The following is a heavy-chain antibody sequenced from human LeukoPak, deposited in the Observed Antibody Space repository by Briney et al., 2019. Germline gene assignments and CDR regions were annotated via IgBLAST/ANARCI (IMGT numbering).Heavy chain of an antibody. Sequence: PGGSLRLSCAASGFTFSSYAMSWVRQAPGKGLEWVSAISGSGGSTYYADSVKGRFTISRDNSKNTLYLQMNSLRAEDTAVYYCAKASRGYCSGGSCYFDYWGQGTLVTVSS. CDR1: GFTFSSYA. CDR3: AKASRGYCSGGSCYFDY. CDR2: ISGSGGST. D-gene: IGHD2-15*01. V-gene: IGHV3-23*01. J-gene: IGHJ4*02.